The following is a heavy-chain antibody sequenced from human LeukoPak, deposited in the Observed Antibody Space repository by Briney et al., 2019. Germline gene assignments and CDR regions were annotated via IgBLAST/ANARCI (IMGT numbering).Heavy chain of an antibody. CDR2: IYYSGST. J-gene: IGHJ4*02. D-gene: IGHD2-2*01. CDR1: GGSINSYY. CDR3: ARGAVVPAAILYFDY. Sequence: PSETLSLTCTVSGGSINSYYWSWIRQPPGKGLEWIGYIYYSGSTNYNPSLKSRVTISVDTSKNQFSLKLSSVTAADTAVYYCARGAVVPAAILYFDYWGQGTLVTVSS. V-gene: IGHV4-59*01.